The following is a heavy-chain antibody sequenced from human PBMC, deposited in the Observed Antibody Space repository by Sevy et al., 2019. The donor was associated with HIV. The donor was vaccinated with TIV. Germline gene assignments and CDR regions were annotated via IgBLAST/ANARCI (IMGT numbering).Heavy chain of an antibody. CDR2: ISDDGSNK. CDR1: GFTFSSYA. Sequence: GGSLRLSCAASGFTFSSYAMHWVRQAPGKGLEWVAVISDDGSNKYYADSVKGRFTISRDNSKNTLYLQMNSLRAEDTAVYYCAGEGLLVRRNYFDYWGQGTLVTVSS. D-gene: IGHD2-15*01. J-gene: IGHJ4*02. V-gene: IGHV3-30-3*01. CDR3: AGEGLLVRRNYFDY.